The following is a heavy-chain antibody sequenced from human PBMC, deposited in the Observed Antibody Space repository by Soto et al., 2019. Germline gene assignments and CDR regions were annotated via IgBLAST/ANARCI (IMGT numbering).Heavy chain of an antibody. CDR1: GFTFDDYT. CDR2: ISWDGGST. Sequence: SLRLSCAASGFTFDDYTMHWVRQAPGKGLEWVSLISWDGGSTYYADSVKGRFTISRDNSKNSLYLQMNSLRTEDTALYYCAKDQSPGIAYYYGMDVWGQGTTVTVSS. V-gene: IGHV3-43*01. D-gene: IGHD6-13*01. CDR3: AKDQSPGIAYYYGMDV. J-gene: IGHJ6*02.